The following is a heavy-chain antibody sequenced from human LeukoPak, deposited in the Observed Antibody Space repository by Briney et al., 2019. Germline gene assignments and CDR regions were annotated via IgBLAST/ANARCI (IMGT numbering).Heavy chain of an antibody. CDR1: GFTFTNYY. J-gene: IGHJ4*02. CDR2: ISPTGSST. V-gene: IGHV1-46*01. Sequence: ASVKVFCKASGFTFTNYYMHWVRQAPGQGLEWMGLISPTGSSTNYAQKFRGRVTMTRDTSTTTVYMELSSLRSEDTAVYYCAREESGGYFDYWGQGTLVTASS. D-gene: IGHD2-8*02. CDR3: AREESGGYFDY.